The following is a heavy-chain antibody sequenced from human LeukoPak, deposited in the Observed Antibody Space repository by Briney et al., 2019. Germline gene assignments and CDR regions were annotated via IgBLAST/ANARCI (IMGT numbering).Heavy chain of an antibody. CDR1: GVTLRTIA. CDR3: ARDNPGYWSPGACYSNPFDS. D-gene: IGHD2-21*02. Sequence: GGSLRLSCAASGVTLRTIAMSWVRQAPGKGLECVSTISGSGATTYYADSLRGRFTISRDNSKNTVYLLMNILTAEDTAVYYCARDNPGYWSPGACYSNPFDSWGLGTQVIVSS. J-gene: IGHJ4*02. V-gene: IGHV3-23*01. CDR2: ISGSGATT.